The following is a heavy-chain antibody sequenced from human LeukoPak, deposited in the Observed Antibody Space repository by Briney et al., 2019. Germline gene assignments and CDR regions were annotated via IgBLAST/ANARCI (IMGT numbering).Heavy chain of an antibody. J-gene: IGHJ4*02. CDR2: ISSSGSTI. D-gene: IGHD3-10*01. Sequence: GGSLRLSCAASGFTFSSYEMNWVRQAPGKGLEWVSYISSSGSTIYYADSVKGRFTISRDNAKNSLYLQMNSLRAEDTAVYYCARGQYGSGSCLDYWGQGTLVTVSS. CDR3: ARGQYGSGSCLDY. CDR1: GFTFSSYE. V-gene: IGHV3-48*03.